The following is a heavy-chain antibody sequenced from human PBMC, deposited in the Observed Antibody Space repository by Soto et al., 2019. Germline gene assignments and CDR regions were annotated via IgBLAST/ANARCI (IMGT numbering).Heavy chain of an antibody. D-gene: IGHD3-22*01. Sequence: PGGSLRLSCAASGFTFSSYAMSWVRQAPGKGLEWVSAISGSGVSTYYADSVKGRFTISRDNSKNTLYLQMNSPRAEDTAVYYYVRGPRMYGRDSSGYCHYDCWRQGTLVNV. CDR1: GFTFSSYA. J-gene: IGHJ4*02. CDR2: ISGSGVST. V-gene: IGHV3-23*01. CDR3: VRGPRMYGRDSSGYCHYDC.